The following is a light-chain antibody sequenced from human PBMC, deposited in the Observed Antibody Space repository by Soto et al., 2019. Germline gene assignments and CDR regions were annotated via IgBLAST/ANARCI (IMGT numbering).Light chain of an antibody. CDR1: SSNIGSNT. V-gene: IGLV1-44*01. Sequence: QSVLTQPPSASGTPGQRVTISCSGSSSNIGSNTVNWYQQLPGTAPKLLIYSNNQRPSGVPDRFSGSKSGTSASLAIIGLQSADEADYYCAAWXDSINXAVFGGGTQLTVL. CDR3: AAWXDSINXAV. J-gene: IGLJ7*01. CDR2: SNN.